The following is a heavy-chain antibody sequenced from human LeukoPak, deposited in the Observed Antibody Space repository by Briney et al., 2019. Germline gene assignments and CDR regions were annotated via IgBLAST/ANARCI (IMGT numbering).Heavy chain of an antibody. CDR2: INPNSGGT. D-gene: IGHD2-2*01. Sequence: ASVKVSCKASGYTFTCYYMHWVRQAPGQGLEWMGWINPNSGGTNYAQKFQGRVTMTRDTSISTAYMELSRLRSDDTAVYYCAREYCSSTSCYAGGLVNYFDYWGQGTLVTVSS. J-gene: IGHJ4*02. CDR3: AREYCSSTSCYAGGLVNYFDY. V-gene: IGHV1-2*02. CDR1: GYTFTCYY.